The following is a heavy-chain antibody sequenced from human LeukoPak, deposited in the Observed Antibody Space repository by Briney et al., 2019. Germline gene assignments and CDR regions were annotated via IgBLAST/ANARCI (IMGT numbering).Heavy chain of an antibody. Sequence: ASVKVSCKSSGYTFTDYYIHRGRQAPGQGLEWMGRIIAILDTAHYAQKFQGRFTITADKSTTTVYMELSSLRSDDTAVYYCVRSGYAYDWFDTWGQGTLVTVSS. J-gene: IGHJ5*02. CDR1: GYTFTDYY. D-gene: IGHD5-12*01. V-gene: IGHV1-69*08. CDR3: VRSGYAYDWFDT. CDR2: IIAILDTA.